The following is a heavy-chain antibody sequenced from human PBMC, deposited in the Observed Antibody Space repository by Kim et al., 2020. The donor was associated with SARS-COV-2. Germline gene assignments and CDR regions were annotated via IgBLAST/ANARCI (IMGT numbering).Heavy chain of an antibody. CDR3: ARDRNIAAAGTDYYYYGMDV. CDR2: ISAYNGDT. J-gene: IGHJ6*02. D-gene: IGHD6-13*01. V-gene: IGHV1-18*01. CDR1: GYTFTSYG. Sequence: ASVKVSCKTSGYTFTSYGISWVRQAPGQGLEWMGWISAYNGDTEYAQKVQGRVTMTTETSTSTAYMELRSLRSDDTAVYYCARDRNIAAAGTDYYYYGMDVWGQGTTVTVSS.